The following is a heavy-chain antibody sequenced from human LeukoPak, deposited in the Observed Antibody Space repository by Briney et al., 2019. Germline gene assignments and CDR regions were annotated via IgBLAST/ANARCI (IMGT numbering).Heavy chain of an antibody. CDR1: GMVFSDYW. J-gene: IGHJ6*02. V-gene: IGHV3-74*01. D-gene: IGHD6-19*01. Sequence: GGSLRLSCAAPGMVFSDYWLHWVRQIPGGGLVWVSRIDNGGRSTTYADSVKGRFTISRDNAKDTLFLQMNSLRVEDMGVYYCARSRAVAGFGSYYFGLDLWGRGTTVTVSS. CDR2: IDNGGRST. CDR3: ARSRAVAGFGSYYFGLDL.